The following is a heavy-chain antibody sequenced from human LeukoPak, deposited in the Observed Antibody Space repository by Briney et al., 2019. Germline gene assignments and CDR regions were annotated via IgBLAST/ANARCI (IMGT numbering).Heavy chain of an antibody. Sequence: PGGSLRRSCTASGSTFSTYTVNWVRQAPGKGLEWVSSISSGSSEIYYADSVKGRLTISRDNTKNSLYLQMNSLRAEDTAVYYCARGRVSVTGAIDAFHIWGQGTMVTVSS. J-gene: IGHJ3*02. V-gene: IGHV3-21*01. D-gene: IGHD7-27*01. CDR3: ARGRVSVTGAIDAFHI. CDR1: GSTFSTYT. CDR2: ISSGSSEI.